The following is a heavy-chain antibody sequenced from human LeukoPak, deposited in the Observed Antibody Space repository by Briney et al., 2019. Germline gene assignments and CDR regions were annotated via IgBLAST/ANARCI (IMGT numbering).Heavy chain of an antibody. CDR1: GFTFSGSA. V-gene: IGHV3-73*01. Sequence: GGSLRLSCAASGFTFSGSAMHWVRQASGKGLEWVGRIRSKANSYATAYAASVKGRFSISRDDSKNTAYLQMNSLKTEDTAVYYCTRLSRNYYYYMDVWGKGTTVTVSS. J-gene: IGHJ6*03. CDR2: IRSKANSYAT. CDR3: TRLSRNYYYYMDV.